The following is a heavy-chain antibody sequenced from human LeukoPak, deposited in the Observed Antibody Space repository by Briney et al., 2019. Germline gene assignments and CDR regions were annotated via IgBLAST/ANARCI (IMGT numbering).Heavy chain of an antibody. CDR3: ARDSGPKLWFGEFDY. CDR1: GGPIRSYY. V-gene: IGHV4-59*01. CDR2: IYYTGST. D-gene: IGHD3-10*01. J-gene: IGHJ4*02. Sequence: SETLSLTCTVSGGPIRSYYWTWIRQPPGKGLEWIGHIYYTGSTTYNPSLKSRVTISVDTSKNQFSLKLTSVTAADTAVYYCARDSGPKLWFGEFDYWGQGTLVTVSS.